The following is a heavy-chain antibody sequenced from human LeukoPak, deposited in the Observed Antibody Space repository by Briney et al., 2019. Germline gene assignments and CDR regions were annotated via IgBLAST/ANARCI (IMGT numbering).Heavy chain of an antibody. D-gene: IGHD1-26*01. Sequence: GGSLRLSCAASGFTFSNFWMNWVRQSPGKRPEWVANIKQDGSEKYYVDSVKGRFSISRDNAKNSLYLQMNSLRGEDTAMYYCARDKVVGATWFDPWGQGTLVTVSS. CDR1: GFTFSNFW. J-gene: IGHJ5*02. CDR2: IKQDGSEK. CDR3: ARDKVVGATWFDP. V-gene: IGHV3-7*01.